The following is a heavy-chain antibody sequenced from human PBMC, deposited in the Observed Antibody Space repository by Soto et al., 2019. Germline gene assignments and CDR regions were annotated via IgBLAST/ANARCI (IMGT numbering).Heavy chain of an antibody. D-gene: IGHD5-18*01. Sequence: SETLSLTCAVYGGSFSGYYWSWIRQPPGKGLEWIGEINHSGSTNYNPSLKSRVTISVDTSKNQFSLKLSSVTAADTAVYYCARATAMAKSKFDYWGQGTLVTVSS. CDR3: ARATAMAKSKFDY. J-gene: IGHJ4*02. V-gene: IGHV4-34*01. CDR2: INHSGST. CDR1: GGSFSGYY.